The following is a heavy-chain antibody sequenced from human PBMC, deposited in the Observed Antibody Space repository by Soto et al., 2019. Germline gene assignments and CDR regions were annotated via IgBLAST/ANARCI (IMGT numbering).Heavy chain of an antibody. CDR1: GFTFSSYA. V-gene: IGHV3-23*01. D-gene: IGHD6-13*01. Sequence: GGSLRLSCAASGFTFSSYAMSWVRQAPGKGLEWVSAISGSGGSTYYADSVKGRFTISRDNSKNTLYLQMNSLRAEDTAVYYRANVAGGYSSSWYDPVGFDPWGQGTLVTVSS. CDR2: ISGSGGST. J-gene: IGHJ5*02. CDR3: ANVAGGYSSSWYDPVGFDP.